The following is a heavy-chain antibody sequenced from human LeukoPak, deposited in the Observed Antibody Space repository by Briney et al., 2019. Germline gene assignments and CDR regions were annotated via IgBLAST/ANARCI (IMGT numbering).Heavy chain of an antibody. CDR3: ARGRLAAAGNGWFDP. Sequence: ASVKVSCKASGYTFTGYYMHWVRQAPGQGLEWMGWINPNSGGTNYAQKFQGRVTMTRDTSISTAYMELSRLRSDDTAVYYCARGRLAAAGNGWFDPWGQGTLVTVSS. CDR1: GYTFTGYY. V-gene: IGHV1-2*02. CDR2: INPNSGGT. J-gene: IGHJ5*02. D-gene: IGHD6-13*01.